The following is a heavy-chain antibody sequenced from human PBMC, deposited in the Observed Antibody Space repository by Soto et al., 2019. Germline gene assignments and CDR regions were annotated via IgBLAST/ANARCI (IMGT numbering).Heavy chain of an antibody. V-gene: IGHV3-15*01. CDR2: IKSKNDGGTI. CDR3: TTDPRH. CDR1: GFSFSSTW. J-gene: IGHJ1*01. Sequence: KPGGSLRLSCAASGFSFSSTWMSWVRQAPGKGLEWLGRIKSKNDGGTIDYVAPVKGRFSISRDDSTNTLHLQMNSLKAEDTAVYYCTTDPRHWGQGTLVTVSS.